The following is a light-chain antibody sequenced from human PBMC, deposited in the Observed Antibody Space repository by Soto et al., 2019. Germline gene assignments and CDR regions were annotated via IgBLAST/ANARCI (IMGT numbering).Light chain of an antibody. CDR1: SSDVGSYNL. CDR2: EVS. Sequence: QSALTQPASVSGSPGQSITISCTGTSSDVGSYNLVSWYQQHPGKAPKLMIYEVSKRPSGVSNRFSGSKSGKTASLTISGLQAEDEADYYCCSYAGSSTFVCGTGTKVTVL. V-gene: IGLV2-23*02. J-gene: IGLJ1*01. CDR3: CSYAGSSTFV.